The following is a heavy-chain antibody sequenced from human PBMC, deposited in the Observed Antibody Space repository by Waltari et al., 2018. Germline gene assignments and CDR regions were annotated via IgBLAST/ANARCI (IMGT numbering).Heavy chain of an antibody. CDR2: IFSDGRT. CDR3: ARDSRGGLFFDY. J-gene: IGHJ4*02. CDR1: GFTVSSNY. V-gene: IGHV3-53*01. Sequence: EVQLVESGGGFIQSGGSLRLSCAASGFTVSSNYMSWVRQAPGKGLEWVSVIFSDGRTYYADSVNGRFTISRDNSKNTLYLQINSLRAEDTAVYYCARDSRGGLFFDYWGQGTLVTVSS.